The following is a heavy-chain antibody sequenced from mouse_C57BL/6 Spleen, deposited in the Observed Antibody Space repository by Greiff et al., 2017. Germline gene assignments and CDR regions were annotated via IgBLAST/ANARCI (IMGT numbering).Heavy chain of an antibody. Sequence: QVQLQQPGAELVKPGASVKLSCKASGYTFTSYWMHWVKQRPGPGLEWIGMIHPNSGSNKYNEKFKSKATLTVDKSSSTAYMQRSILTSEDSAVYYCAQTGTGPFCYWGQGTTLTVSS. CDR3: AQTGTGPFCY. D-gene: IGHD3-2*01. CDR2: IHPNSGSN. J-gene: IGHJ2*01. V-gene: IGHV1-64*01. CDR1: GYTFTSYW.